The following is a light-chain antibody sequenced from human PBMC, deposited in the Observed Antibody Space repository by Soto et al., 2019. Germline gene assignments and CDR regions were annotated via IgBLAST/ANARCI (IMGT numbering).Light chain of an antibody. CDR3: QQYYSTPFT. CDR2: WAS. Sequence: DIVITQSPDSLSVSLGERATINCKSSQTVLYSSNNKNYLAWYQQKPGQPPKLLIYWASTRESGVPDRFSGSGSGTDFTLTITSLQAEDVALYYWQQYYSTPFTFGPGTKVDI. J-gene: IGKJ3*01. V-gene: IGKV4-1*01. CDR1: QTVLYSSNNKNY.